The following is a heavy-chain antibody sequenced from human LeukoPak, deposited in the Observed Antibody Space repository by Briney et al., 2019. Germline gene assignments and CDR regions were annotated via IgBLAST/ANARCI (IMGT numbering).Heavy chain of an antibody. V-gene: IGHV4-59*08. CDR2: IYYSGCT. CDR1: GDSISNYY. Sequence: SETLSLTCTVSGDSISNYYWTWIRQPPGKGLEWIGYIYYSGCTNYNPSLKSRVTMSVDTLKNQFSLNLTSVTAADTAVYYCARPPVLDYWGQGTLVTVSA. CDR3: ARPPVLDY. J-gene: IGHJ4*02.